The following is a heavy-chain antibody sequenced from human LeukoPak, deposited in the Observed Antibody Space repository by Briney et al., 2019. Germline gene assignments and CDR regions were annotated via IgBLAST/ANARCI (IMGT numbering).Heavy chain of an antibody. CDR2: IYYSGGT. J-gene: IGHJ5*02. V-gene: IGHV4-59*08. CDR1: GGSVSGYY. Sequence: SETLSLTCTVSGGSVSGYYWSWIRQPPGKGLEWIGYIYYSGGTNYNPSLNGRVTVPVDTSKNQVSLKLTSVTAADTAVYYCARGHYGFDPWGQGTLVTVSS. D-gene: IGHD3-16*01. CDR3: ARGHYGFDP.